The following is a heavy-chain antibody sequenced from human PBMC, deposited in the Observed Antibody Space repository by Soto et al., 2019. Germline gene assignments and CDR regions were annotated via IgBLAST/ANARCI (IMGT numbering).Heavy chain of an antibody. Sequence: SVKVSCKASGGTFSSYAISWVRQAPGQGLEWMGGIIPIFGTANYAQKFQGRVTITADESTSTAYMELSSLRSEDTAVYYCARALYDSSGYYLYYFDYWGQGTLVTVSS. J-gene: IGHJ4*02. CDR2: IIPIFGTA. V-gene: IGHV1-69*13. D-gene: IGHD3-22*01. CDR3: ARALYDSSGYYLYYFDY. CDR1: GGTFSSYA.